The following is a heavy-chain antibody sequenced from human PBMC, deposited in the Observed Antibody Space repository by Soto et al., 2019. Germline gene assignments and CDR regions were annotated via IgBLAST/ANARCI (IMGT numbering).Heavy chain of an antibody. CDR1: GFTFSSYW. D-gene: IGHD2-15*01. CDR3: ARDQGYCSGGSCYVAGY. V-gene: IGHV3-74*01. CDR2: INSDGSST. Sequence: EVQLVESGGGLVQPGGSLRLSCAASGFTFSSYWMHWVLQVPGKGLVWVSRINSDGSSTGYADSVMGRFTISRDNAKNTLYLQMNSLRAEDTAVYYCARDQGYCSGGSCYVAGYWGQGTLVTVSS. J-gene: IGHJ4*02.